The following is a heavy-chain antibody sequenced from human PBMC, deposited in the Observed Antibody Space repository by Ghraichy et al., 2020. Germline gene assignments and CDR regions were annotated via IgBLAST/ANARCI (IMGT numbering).Heavy chain of an antibody. Sequence: SQTLSLTCAVYGGSFSGYYWSWIRQPPGKGLEWIGEINHSGSTNYNPSLKSRVTISVDTSKNQFSLKLSSVTAADTAVYYCARVMTHYSSSWYSNFDYWGQGTLVTVSS. CDR3: ARVMTHYSSSWYSNFDY. J-gene: IGHJ4*02. CDR1: GGSFSGYY. V-gene: IGHV4-34*01. D-gene: IGHD6-13*01. CDR2: INHSGST.